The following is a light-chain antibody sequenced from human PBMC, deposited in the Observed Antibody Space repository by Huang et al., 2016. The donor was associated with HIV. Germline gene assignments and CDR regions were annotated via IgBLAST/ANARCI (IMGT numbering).Light chain of an antibody. V-gene: IGKV3-15*01. Sequence: EIVMTQSPAPLSVSPGERATLSCRASQSVSSNLAWYLQKPGQAPRLLIDGEATRASGIPARFSGSGSGPEFTLTISSLQSEDFAVYYCQQYNKWPPYTFGQGTKLEIK. J-gene: IGKJ2*01. CDR3: QQYNKWPPYT. CDR1: QSVSSN. CDR2: GEA.